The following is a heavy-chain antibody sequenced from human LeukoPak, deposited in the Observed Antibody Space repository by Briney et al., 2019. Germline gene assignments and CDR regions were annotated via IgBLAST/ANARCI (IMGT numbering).Heavy chain of an antibody. CDR2: IIDTGST. D-gene: IGHD1-26*01. V-gene: IGHV4-59*08. Sequence: SETLSLTCSVSGDSIRTYYWSWIRQPPGKGLEWIGYIIDTGSTNYKPSLKTRLTMSVDVSKNQISLKLSSVTAADTAVYYCARSAGAIDYWGQGTLVTVSS. CDR3: ARSAGAIDY. CDR1: GDSIRTYY. J-gene: IGHJ4*02.